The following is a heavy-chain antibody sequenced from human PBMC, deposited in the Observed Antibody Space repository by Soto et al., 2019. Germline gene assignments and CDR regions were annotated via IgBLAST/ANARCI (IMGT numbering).Heavy chain of an antibody. V-gene: IGHV1-69*13. CDR3: AREHYYGSGSSDY. J-gene: IGHJ4*02. CDR1: GGTFSSYA. D-gene: IGHD3-10*01. Sequence: SVKVSCKASGGTFSSYAISWVRQAPGQGLEWMGGIIPIFGTANYAQKFQGRVTITADESTSTAYMELSSLRSEDTAVYYCAREHYYGSGSSDYWGQGTLVTVSS. CDR2: IIPIFGTA.